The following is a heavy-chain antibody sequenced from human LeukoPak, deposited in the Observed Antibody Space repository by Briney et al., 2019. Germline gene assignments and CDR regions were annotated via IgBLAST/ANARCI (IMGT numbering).Heavy chain of an antibody. CDR2: IRYDGSNK. CDR3: AKIGTTGTPDAFDI. V-gene: IGHV3-30*02. Sequence: GGSLRLSCAASGFTFSSYGMHWVRQAPGNWLEWVAFIRYDGSNKYYADSVKGRFTISRDNSKNTLYLQMNSLRAEDTAVYYCAKIGTTGTPDAFDIWGQGTMVTVSS. CDR1: GFTFSSYG. J-gene: IGHJ3*02. D-gene: IGHD1-1*01.